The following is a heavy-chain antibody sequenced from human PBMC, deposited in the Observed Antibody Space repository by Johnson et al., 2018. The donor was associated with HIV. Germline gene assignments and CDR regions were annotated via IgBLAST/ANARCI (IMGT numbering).Heavy chain of an antibody. CDR3: ARDSPPQDTMIIVMFTFDLDI. Sequence: QVLLVESGGGVVQPGRSQRLSCAGSGFTFSNYAVHWLRQTPGKGLEWVAVLSYDGTKKYYADSVKGRFRISRDNSENTVYLQMDSLTSDDTAVYYCARDSPPQDTMIIVMFTFDLDIWGQGTRVTVSS. J-gene: IGHJ3*02. CDR1: GFTFSNYA. V-gene: IGHV3-30*04. CDR2: LSYDGTKK. D-gene: IGHD1-26*01.